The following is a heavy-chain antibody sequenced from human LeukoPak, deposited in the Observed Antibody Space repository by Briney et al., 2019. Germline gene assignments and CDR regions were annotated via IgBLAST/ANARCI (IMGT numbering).Heavy chain of an antibody. D-gene: IGHD2-2*02. CDR1: GFTFTNYP. Sequence: PGGSLRLSCATSGFTFTNYPMNWVRQAPGKGLEWVSYISSSSTTIYYADSVKGRFTISRDDAKNSLYLQMNSLRAEDTAVYYCARDVIPYWGQGTLVTVSS. CDR3: ARDVIPY. V-gene: IGHV3-48*01. CDR2: ISSSSTTI. J-gene: IGHJ4*02.